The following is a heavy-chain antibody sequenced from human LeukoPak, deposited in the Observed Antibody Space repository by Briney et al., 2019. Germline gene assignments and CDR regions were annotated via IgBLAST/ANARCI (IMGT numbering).Heavy chain of an antibody. CDR3: ANSRAVAGLLDI. CDR2: IYESGST. D-gene: IGHD6-19*01. V-gene: IGHV4-39*07. Sequence: SETLSLTCSVSGGSISGSSHCWGWIRQPPGKGLEWIGSIYESGSTYYNPSLKSRVTISVDTSKNQFSLKLSSVTAADTAVYYCANSRAVAGLLDIWGQGTMVTVSS. J-gene: IGHJ3*02. CDR1: GGSISGSSHC.